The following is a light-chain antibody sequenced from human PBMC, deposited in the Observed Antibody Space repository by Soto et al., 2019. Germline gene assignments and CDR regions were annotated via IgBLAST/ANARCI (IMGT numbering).Light chain of an antibody. J-gene: IGKJ1*01. CDR1: QSISSW. CDR2: GAS. V-gene: IGKV1-5*01. CDR3: QQYNSYWT. Sequence: DIQMTQSPSTPSASVGDRVTITCRASQSISSWLAWYQQKPGKAPKLLIYGASGLESGVPSRFSGSGSGTEFTLTISSLQPDDFATYYCQQYNSYWTFGQGTKVDIK.